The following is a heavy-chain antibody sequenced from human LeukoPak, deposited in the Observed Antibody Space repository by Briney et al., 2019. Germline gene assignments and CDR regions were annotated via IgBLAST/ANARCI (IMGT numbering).Heavy chain of an antibody. CDR3: AKGESITSAWFDS. D-gene: IGHD5-24*01. CDR2: ISSDEINE. V-gene: IGHV3-30*18. CDR1: GFSFRSYG. Sequence: GGSLRLSCAASGFSFRSYGMHWVRQAPGKGLEWVAVISSDEINEYYADSVKGRFTISRDNSKNALYLQINSLRGEDTAVYYCAKGESITSAWFDSWGQGTLVTVSS. J-gene: IGHJ5*01.